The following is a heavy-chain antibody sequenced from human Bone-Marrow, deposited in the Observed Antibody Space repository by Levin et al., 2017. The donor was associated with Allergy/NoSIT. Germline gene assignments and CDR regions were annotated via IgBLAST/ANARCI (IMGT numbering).Heavy chain of an antibody. D-gene: IGHD5-18*01. J-gene: IGHJ4*02. CDR1: GVSLTSYH. Sequence: PSETLSLTCTVSGVSLTSYHWSWIRQPPGKGLEWIGYIYYSGNTNTNYNPSLKSRVTISVDTSKNQLSLKLSSVTAADTAVYYCARGGEYSYGFHPVDHWGQGTLVTVSS. V-gene: IGHV4-59*01. CDR3: ARGGEYSYGFHPVDH. CDR2: IYYSGNT.